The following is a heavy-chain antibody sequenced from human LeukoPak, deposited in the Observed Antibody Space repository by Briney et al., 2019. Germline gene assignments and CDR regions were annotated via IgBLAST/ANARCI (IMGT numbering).Heavy chain of an antibody. CDR2: IIPILGIA. J-gene: IGHJ6*02. V-gene: IGHV1-69*10. CDR3: ASGGYSGYDLMGPDYYYYYGMDV. Sequence: VKVSCKASGYTFTGYYMHWVRQAPGQGLEWMGRIIPILGIANYAQKFQGRVTITADKSTSTAYMELSSLRSEDTAVYYCASGGYSGYDLMGPDYYYYYGMDVWGQGTTVTVSS. D-gene: IGHD5-12*01. CDR1: GYTFTGYY.